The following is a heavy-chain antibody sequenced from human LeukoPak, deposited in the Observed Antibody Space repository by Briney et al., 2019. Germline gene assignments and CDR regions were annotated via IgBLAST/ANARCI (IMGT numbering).Heavy chain of an antibody. CDR1: GFTFSSYD. V-gene: IGHV3-23*01. CDR3: AKVGSGWYSGAFDY. D-gene: IGHD6-19*01. J-gene: IGHJ4*02. CDR2: ISGSGGST. Sequence: GGSLRLSCAASGFTFSSYDMSWVRQAPGKGLEWVSAISGSGGSTYYADSVKGRFTISRDNSQNTLYLQMNSLRAEDSAVYYCAKVGSGWYSGAFDYWGQGTLLTVPS.